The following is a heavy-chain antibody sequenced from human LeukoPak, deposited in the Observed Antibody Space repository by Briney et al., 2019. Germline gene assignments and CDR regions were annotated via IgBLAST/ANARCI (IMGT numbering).Heavy chain of an antibody. CDR3: AKDPTDGDYDY. Sequence: PGGSLRLSCAASGFTVSGNYMSWVRQAPGKGLEWVSVIYSRDSTYYADSVKGRFTISRDNSKNTLYLQMNSLRAEDTAVYYCAKDPTDGDYDYWGQGTLVTVSS. CDR1: GFTVSGNY. J-gene: IGHJ4*02. V-gene: IGHV3-66*01. CDR2: IYSRDST. D-gene: IGHD4-17*01.